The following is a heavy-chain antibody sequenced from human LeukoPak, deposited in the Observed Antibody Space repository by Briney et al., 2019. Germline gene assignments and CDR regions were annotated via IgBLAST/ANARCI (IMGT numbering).Heavy chain of an antibody. J-gene: IGHJ4*02. CDR2: ISYDGSNK. Sequence: PGWSLRLSCAASGFTFSSYGMHWVRQAPGKGLEWVAVISYDGSNKYYADSVKGRFTISRDNSKNTLYLQMNSLRAEDTAVYYCARGGGSYPNYFDYWGQGTLVTVSS. CDR3: ARGGGSYPNYFDY. V-gene: IGHV3-30*03. D-gene: IGHD1-26*01. CDR1: GFTFSSYG.